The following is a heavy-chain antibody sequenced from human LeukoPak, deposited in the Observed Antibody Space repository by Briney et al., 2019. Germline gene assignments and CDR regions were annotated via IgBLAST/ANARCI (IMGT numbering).Heavy chain of an antibody. J-gene: IGHJ4*02. D-gene: IGHD6-19*01. CDR3: ARDTMYSSGWGPFDY. CDR2: ISYDGSNK. V-gene: IGHV3-30*01. Sequence: HTGRSLRLSCAASGLSFSSFAMHWVRQAPGKGLEWVAVISYDGSNKFYADSVKGRFTISRDDSKNTLYLQMNSLRAADTAGYFCARDTMYSSGWGPFDYWGQGTLVTVSS. CDR1: GLSFSSFA.